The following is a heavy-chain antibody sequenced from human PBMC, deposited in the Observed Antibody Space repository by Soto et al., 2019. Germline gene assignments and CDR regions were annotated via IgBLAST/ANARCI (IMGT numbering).Heavy chain of an antibody. J-gene: IGHJ3*02. CDR3: ARKDDSSGYYDPIDAFDI. V-gene: IGHV1-8*01. D-gene: IGHD3-22*01. CDR2: MNPNSGKT. CDR1: GYTFTSYD. Sequence: ASVKVSCKASGYTFTSYDINWVRQATGQGLEWMGWMNPNSGKTDYAQKFQGRVTMTADESTSTAYMELSSLRSEDTAVYYCARKDDSSGYYDPIDAFDIWGQGTMVTVSS.